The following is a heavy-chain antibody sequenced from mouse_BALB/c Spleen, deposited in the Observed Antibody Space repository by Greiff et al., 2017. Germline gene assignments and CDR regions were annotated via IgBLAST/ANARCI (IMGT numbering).Heavy chain of an antibody. Sequence: VKLMESGPGLVAPSQSLSITCTVSGFSLTGYGVNWVRQPPGKGLEWLGMIWGDGSTDYNSALKSRLSISKDNSKSQVFLKMNSLQTDDTARYYCARGYYYGSSYFYFDYWGQGTTLTVSS. CDR3: ARGYYYGSSYFYFDY. CDR1: GFSLTGYG. J-gene: IGHJ2*01. V-gene: IGHV2-6-7*01. CDR2: IWGDGST. D-gene: IGHD1-1*01.